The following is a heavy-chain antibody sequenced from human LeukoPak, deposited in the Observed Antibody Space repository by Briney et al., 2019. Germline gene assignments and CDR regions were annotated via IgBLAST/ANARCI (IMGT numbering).Heavy chain of an antibody. V-gene: IGHV1-2*02. CDR2: INPNSGGT. CDR3: AREWGIVATKARGHY. D-gene: IGHD5-12*01. J-gene: IGHJ4*02. Sequence: ASVKVSCKASGYTFTGYYMHWVRQAPGQGLEWMGWINPNSGGTNYAQKFQGRVTMTRDTSISTAYMELSRLRSDDTAVYYCAREWGIVATKARGHYWGQGTLVTVSS. CDR1: GYTFTGYY.